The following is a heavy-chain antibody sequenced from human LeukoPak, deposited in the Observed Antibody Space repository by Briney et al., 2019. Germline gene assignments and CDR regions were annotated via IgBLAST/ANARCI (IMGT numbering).Heavy chain of an antibody. CDR1: GFTFSSYG. CDR2: IWYDGSNK. Sequence: GRSLRLSCAASGFTFSSYGMHWVRQAPGKGLEWVAVIWYDGSNKYYADSVKGRFTISRDNSKNTLYLQMNSLRAEDTAVYYCARGRDSEYYFDYWGQGTLVTVSS. V-gene: IGHV3-33*01. CDR3: ARGRDSEYYFDY. D-gene: IGHD1-26*01. J-gene: IGHJ4*02.